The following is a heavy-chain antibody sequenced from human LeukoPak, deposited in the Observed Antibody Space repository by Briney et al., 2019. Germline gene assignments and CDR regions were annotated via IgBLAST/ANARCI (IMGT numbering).Heavy chain of an antibody. CDR2: INHSGST. CDR3: ARRAYSSGYYYFDY. Sequence: SETLSLTCAVYGGSFSGYYWSWIRQPPGKGLEWIGEINHSGSTNYNPSLKSRVTISVDTSKDQFSLQLSSVTAADTAVYYCARRAYSSGYYYFDYWGQGTLVTVSS. D-gene: IGHD3-22*01. CDR1: GGSFSGYY. V-gene: IGHV4-34*01. J-gene: IGHJ4*02.